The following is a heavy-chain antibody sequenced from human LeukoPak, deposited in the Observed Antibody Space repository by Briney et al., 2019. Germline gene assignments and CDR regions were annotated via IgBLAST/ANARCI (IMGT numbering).Heavy chain of an antibody. CDR1: GFTFSSYS. J-gene: IGHJ4*02. CDR3: ARATAVTGGY. V-gene: IGHV3-21*01. Sequence: GGSLRLSCAASGFTFSSYSMNWVRQAPGKGLEWVSSISSSSSYIYYADSVKGRFTISRDNAKNSLYLRMNSLRAEDTAVYYCARATAVTGGYWGQGTLVTVSS. D-gene: IGHD6-19*01. CDR2: ISSSSSYI.